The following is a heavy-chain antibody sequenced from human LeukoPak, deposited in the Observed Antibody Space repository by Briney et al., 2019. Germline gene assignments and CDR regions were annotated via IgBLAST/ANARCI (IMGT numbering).Heavy chain of an antibody. V-gene: IGHV3-48*01. J-gene: IGHJ4*02. CDR1: GFTFSSYS. Sequence: GGSLRLSCAASGFTFSSYSMNWVRQAPGKGLEWVSYISSSRSTIYYADSVKGRFTISRDNAKHSLYLQMNSLRVEVTAVYYCARDRSGYSGYDTPYYFDYWGQGTLVTVSS. D-gene: IGHD5-12*01. CDR3: ARDRSGYSGYDTPYYFDY. CDR2: ISSSRSTI.